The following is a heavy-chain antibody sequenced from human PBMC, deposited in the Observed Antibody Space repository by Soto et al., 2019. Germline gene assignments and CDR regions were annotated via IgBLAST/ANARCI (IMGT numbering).Heavy chain of an antibody. CDR1: GGTVASSHW. CDR2: VYHTGDT. V-gene: IGHV4-4*02. CDR3: ARESGFCSTRCYRNNYFDP. Sequence: SETLSLTCGVSGGTVASSHWWSWVRQSPGRGLEWIGNVYHTGDTNFNPSLQSRVTFSVDKSNNQFSLRLTSVTAADTAIYYCARESGFCSTRCYRNNYFDPWGQGALVTVSS. J-gene: IGHJ5*02. D-gene: IGHD2-2*02.